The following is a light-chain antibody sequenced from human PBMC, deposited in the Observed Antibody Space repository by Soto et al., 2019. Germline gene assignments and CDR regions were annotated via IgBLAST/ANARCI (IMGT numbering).Light chain of an antibody. J-gene: IGLJ3*02. Sequence: QSVLTQPPSVSGAPGQRVTISCTGSSSNIGADYDVHWYQQVPGTAPKLLIYGNINRPSGIPDRFSGSKSVSSASLAITGLQDEDEADYHCQYYASSLDAWVFGGGTQVTVL. V-gene: IGLV1-40*01. CDR1: SSNIGADYD. CDR3: QYYASSLDAWV. CDR2: GNI.